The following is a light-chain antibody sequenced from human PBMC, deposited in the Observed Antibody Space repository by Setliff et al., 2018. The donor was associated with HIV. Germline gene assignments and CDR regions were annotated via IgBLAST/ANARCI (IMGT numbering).Light chain of an antibody. J-gene: IGLJ1*01. CDR2: DVT. Sequence: SALTQPPSVSGSPGQSVTISCTGTSSDVGGYNYVSWYQQHPGKAPKVLIYDVTKRPSGVPDRFSGSKSGNTSSLTISGLQAEDEADYYCCSFAGTYIFYVFGSGTKVTVL. CDR1: SSDVGGYNY. CDR3: CSFAGTYIFYV. V-gene: IGLV2-11*01.